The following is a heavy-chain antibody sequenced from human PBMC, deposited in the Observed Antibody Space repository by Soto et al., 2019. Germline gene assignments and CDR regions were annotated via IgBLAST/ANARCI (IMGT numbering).Heavy chain of an antibody. CDR3: ARTAYDSSGYFPFDY. Sequence: PSETLSLTCTVSGASISTYYWSWIRQPPGKGQEWIGYISYSGSTNYNPSLKSRVTISFDASKNEISLQVRSATAADAAVYYCARTAYDSSGYFPFDYWGQGTLVTVSS. J-gene: IGHJ4*02. V-gene: IGHV4-59*01. CDR2: ISYSGST. CDR1: GASISTYY. D-gene: IGHD3-22*01.